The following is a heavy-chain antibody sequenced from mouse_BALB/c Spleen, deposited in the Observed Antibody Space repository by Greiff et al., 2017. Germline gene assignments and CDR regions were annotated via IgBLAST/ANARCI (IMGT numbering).Heavy chain of an antibody. V-gene: IGHV5-15*02. CDR2: ISNLAYSI. CDR1: GFTFSDYG. CDR3: ARHAMDY. Sequence: EVKLEESGGGLVQPGGSRKLSCAASGFTFSDYGMAWVRQAPGQGPEWVAFISNLAYSIYYADTVTGRFTISRENAKNTLYLEMSSLRSEDTAMYYCARHAMDYWGQGTSVTVSS. J-gene: IGHJ4*01.